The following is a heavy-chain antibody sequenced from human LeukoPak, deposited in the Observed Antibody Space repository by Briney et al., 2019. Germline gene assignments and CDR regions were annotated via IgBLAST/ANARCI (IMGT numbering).Heavy chain of an antibody. J-gene: IGHJ4*02. CDR3: ARYSYGYYFDY. Sequence: PSETLSLTCTVSGGSISSSSYYWGWIRQPPGEGLEWIGSIYHSGSTYYNPSLKSRVTISVDTSKNQFSLKLSSVTAADTAVYYCARYSYGYYFDYWGQGTLVTVSS. V-gene: IGHV4-39*07. D-gene: IGHD5-18*01. CDR1: GGSISSSSYY. CDR2: IYHSGST.